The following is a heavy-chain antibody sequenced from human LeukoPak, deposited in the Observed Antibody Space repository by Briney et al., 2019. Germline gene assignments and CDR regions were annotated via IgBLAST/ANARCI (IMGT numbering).Heavy chain of an antibody. CDR3: ARAITGKLYYYSYYMDV. V-gene: IGHV1-2*02. CDR2: INPNSGGT. J-gene: IGHJ6*03. CDR1: GYTFTGDY. D-gene: IGHD1-20*01. Sequence: ASVKVSCTAYGYTFTGDYLHWVRQAPGQGLEWMGWINPNSGGTNYAQKFQGRVTMTRDTSISTAYMELSRLRSDDTAVYFCARAITGKLYYYSYYMDVWGKGTTVTVSS.